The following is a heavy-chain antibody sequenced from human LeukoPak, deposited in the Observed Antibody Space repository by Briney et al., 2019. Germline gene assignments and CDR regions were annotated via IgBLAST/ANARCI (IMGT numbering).Heavy chain of an antibody. J-gene: IGHJ4*02. CDR1: GGSISSGGYY. V-gene: IGHV4-31*03. Sequence: SETLSLTCTVSGGSISSGGYYWSWIRQHPGKGLEWIGYIYYSGSTYYNPSLKSRVTISVDTSKNQFSPKLSSVTAADTAVYYCARAPGYCSSTSCYNRYYFDYWGQGTLVTVSS. D-gene: IGHD2-2*02. CDR2: IYYSGST. CDR3: ARAPGYCSSTSCYNRYYFDY.